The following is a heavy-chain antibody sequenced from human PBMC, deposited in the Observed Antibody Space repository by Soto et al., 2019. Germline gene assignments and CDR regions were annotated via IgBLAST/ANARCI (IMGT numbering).Heavy chain of an antibody. Sequence: QVQLVESGGGVVQPGRSLRLSCAASGFTFSSYGMHWVCQAPGKGLEWVAVISYDGSNKYYADSVKGRFTISRDNSKNTLYLQMNSLRAEDTAVYYCAKDSPGYSSSWYPGVYWGQGTLVTVSS. CDR2: ISYDGSNK. CDR1: GFTFSSYG. V-gene: IGHV3-30*18. D-gene: IGHD6-13*01. CDR3: AKDSPGYSSSWYPGVY. J-gene: IGHJ4*02.